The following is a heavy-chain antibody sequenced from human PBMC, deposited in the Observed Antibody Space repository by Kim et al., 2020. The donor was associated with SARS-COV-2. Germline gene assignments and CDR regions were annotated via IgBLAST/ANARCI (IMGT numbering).Heavy chain of an antibody. V-gene: IGHV4-59*08. Sequence: SETLSLTCTVSGGSISSDYWSWIRQPPGKGLEWIGFIYYSGSTNYNPSLKSRVTISVDTSKNQISLKLSSVTAADTAVYYCARLEHRYSTSSEWFHPWG. J-gene: IGHJ5*02. CDR2: IYYSGST. D-gene: IGHD6-6*01. CDR3: ARLEHRYSTSSEWFHP. CDR1: GGSISSDY.